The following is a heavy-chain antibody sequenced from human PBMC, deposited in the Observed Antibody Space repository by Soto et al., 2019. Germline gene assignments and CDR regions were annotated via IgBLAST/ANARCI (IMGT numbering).Heavy chain of an antibody. J-gene: IGHJ4*02. D-gene: IGHD1-26*01. V-gene: IGHV3-23*01. CDR3: TARNFPPSQDASGELYTTSSQLTLPATQCLRAEDTAVYYCAKDPLTVTPYFDY. CDR2: ISGSGDNT. Sequence: LRLSCAASGFTFSNYAMSWVRQAPGKGLEWVSTISGSGDNTDKGRFTISRDNSKNTLYLQMNSSVTWSESGQGVTARNFPPSQDASGELYTTSSQLTLPATQCLRAEDTAVYYCAKDPLTVTPYFDYWGQGTLVTVSS. CDR1: GFTFSNYA.